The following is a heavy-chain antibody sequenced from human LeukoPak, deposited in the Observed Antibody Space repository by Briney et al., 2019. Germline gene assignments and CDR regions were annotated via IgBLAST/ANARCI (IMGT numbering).Heavy chain of an antibody. CDR1: GGSISSSSYY. Sequence: SETLSLTCTVSGGSISSSSYYWGWIRQPPGKGLEWIGSIYYSGSTYYNPSLKSRVTISVDTSKNQFSLKLSPVTAADTAVCYCAGGRYYYDSSGYYLEDAFDIWGQGTMVTVSS. V-gene: IGHV4-39*01. J-gene: IGHJ3*02. CDR3: AGGRYYYDSSGYYLEDAFDI. CDR2: IYYSGST. D-gene: IGHD3-22*01.